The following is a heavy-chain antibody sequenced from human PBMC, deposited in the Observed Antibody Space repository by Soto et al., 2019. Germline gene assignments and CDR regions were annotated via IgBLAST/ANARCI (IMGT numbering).Heavy chain of an antibody. D-gene: IGHD1-7*01. V-gene: IGHV4-30-2*01. J-gene: IGHJ4*02. CDR1: GGAISSGGYS. Sequence: QLQLQESGSGLVKPSQTLSLTCAVSGGAISSGGYSWSWIRQPLGKGLEWIGYIYHSGSTYYNPSLKIRVTISVDWSKNQCSLKRSSVTDSDTAVYYFPRGKRDCNYAKPVWYFAYWCQGTLVTVS. CDR2: IYHSGST. CDR3: PRGKRDCNYAKPVWYFAY.